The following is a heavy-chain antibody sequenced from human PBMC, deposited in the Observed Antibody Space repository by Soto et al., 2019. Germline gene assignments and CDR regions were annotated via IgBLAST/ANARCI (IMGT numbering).Heavy chain of an antibody. J-gene: IGHJ4*02. Sequence: ASVKVSCKASGYTFTSYGISWVRQAPGQGLEWMGWISAYNGNTNYAQKLQGRVTMTTDTSTSTAYMELRSLRSDDTAVYYCARTSGWYDSGSYYSSHYDYWGQGTLGTVSS. D-gene: IGHD3-10*01. CDR2: ISAYNGNT. CDR3: ARTSGWYDSGSYYSSHYDY. V-gene: IGHV1-18*01. CDR1: GYTFTSYG.